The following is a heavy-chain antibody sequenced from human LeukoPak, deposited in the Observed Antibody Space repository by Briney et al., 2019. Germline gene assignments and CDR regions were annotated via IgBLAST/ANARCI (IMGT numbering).Heavy chain of an antibody. CDR1: GYTFTSYD. CDR2: MNPNSGST. J-gene: IGHJ4*02. Sequence: ASVKVSCKASGYTFTSYDINWVRQATGQGLEWMGWMNPNSGSTGYVQKFQGRVTITRNTSISTAYMELSGLRSEDTAVYYCARGRSTGYPYYFEYWGQGTLVTVSS. CDR3: ARGRSTGYPYYFEY. D-gene: IGHD5-12*01. V-gene: IGHV1-8*03.